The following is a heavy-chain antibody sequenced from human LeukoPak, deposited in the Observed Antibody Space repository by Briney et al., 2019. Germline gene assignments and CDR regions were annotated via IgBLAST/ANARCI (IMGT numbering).Heavy chain of an antibody. Sequence: SETLSLTCTVSGGSISTYYWSWIRQPPGKGLEWIGFIYYSGSTYYNPSLESRVTISVDTSKNHFSLKLTSVTAADTAIYYCAIRYDTRGPFFDYWGQGTLVTVSS. CDR2: IYYSGST. J-gene: IGHJ4*02. CDR1: GGSISTYY. V-gene: IGHV4-59*01. CDR3: AIRYDTRGPFFDY. D-gene: IGHD3-22*01.